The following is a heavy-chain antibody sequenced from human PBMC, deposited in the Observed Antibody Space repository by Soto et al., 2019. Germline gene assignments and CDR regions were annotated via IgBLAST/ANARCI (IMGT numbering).Heavy chain of an antibody. CDR1: GGSISSYY. V-gene: IGHV4-59*01. D-gene: IGHD1-26*01. J-gene: IGHJ6*02. Sequence: QVQLQESGPGLVKPSETQSLTCTVSGGSISSYYWSWIRQPPGKGLEWIGYIYYSGSTNYNPSLKSRVTISVDTSKNQFSLKLSSVTAADTAVYYCARQMSGATISIYYYGMDVWGQGTTVTVSS. CDR3: ARQMSGATISIYYYGMDV. CDR2: IYYSGST.